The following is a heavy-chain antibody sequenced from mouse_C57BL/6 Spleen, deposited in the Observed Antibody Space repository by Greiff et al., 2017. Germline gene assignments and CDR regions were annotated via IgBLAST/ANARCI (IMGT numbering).Heavy chain of an antibody. V-gene: IGHV1-72*01. Sequence: QVQLKQPGAELVKPGASVKLSCKASGYTFTSYWMHWVKQRPGRGLEWIGRIDPNSGGTKYNEKFKSKATLTVDKPSSTAYMQLSSLTSEDSAVYYCARFPDGYYDAMDYWGQGTSVTVSS. CDR3: ARFPDGYYDAMDY. J-gene: IGHJ4*01. D-gene: IGHD2-3*01. CDR2: IDPNSGGT. CDR1: GYTFTSYW.